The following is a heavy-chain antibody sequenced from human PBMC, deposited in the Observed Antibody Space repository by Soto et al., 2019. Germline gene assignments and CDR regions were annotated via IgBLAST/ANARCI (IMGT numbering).Heavy chain of an antibody. V-gene: IGHV3-23*01. D-gene: IGHD2-2*01. CDR1: GLTFSRYT. CDR3: TRVPDLDYCSRTSCLYYFDY. Sequence: GGSLRLSCVASGLTFSRYTMTWVRQAPGKGLEWVSTINSNGGSTFYADSVKGRFTISRDNSKNSLYLQMNGLRVEDTAVYFCTRVPDLDYCSRTSCLYYFDYWGQGALVTVSS. J-gene: IGHJ4*02. CDR2: INSNGGST.